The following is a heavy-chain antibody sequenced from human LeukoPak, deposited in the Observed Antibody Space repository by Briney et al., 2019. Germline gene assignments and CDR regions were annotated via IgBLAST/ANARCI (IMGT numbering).Heavy chain of an antibody. Sequence: HGASVKVSRKASGYTFTSYGISWVRQAPGQGLEWMGCISAYNGNTNYAQKLQGRVTMTTDTSTSTAYMELRSLRSDDTAVYYCASGSYYYDSSGYYYPFDYWGQGTLVTVSS. J-gene: IGHJ4*02. V-gene: IGHV1-18*01. CDR2: ISAYNGNT. CDR1: GYTFTSYG. D-gene: IGHD3-22*01. CDR3: ASGSYYYDSSGYYYPFDY.